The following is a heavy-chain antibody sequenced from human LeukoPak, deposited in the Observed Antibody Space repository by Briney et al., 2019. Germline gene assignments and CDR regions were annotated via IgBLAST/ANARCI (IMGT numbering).Heavy chain of an antibody. Sequence: SETLSLTCTVSGGSISSYYWSWIRQPPGEGLEWIGYIYYSGSTNYNPSLKSRVTISVDTSKNQFSLKLSPVTAADTAVYYCARGYSSGWYGGLRYWGQGTLVTVSS. CDR2: IYYSGST. D-gene: IGHD6-19*01. V-gene: IGHV4-59*01. CDR1: GGSISSYY. CDR3: ARGYSSGWYGGLRY. J-gene: IGHJ4*02.